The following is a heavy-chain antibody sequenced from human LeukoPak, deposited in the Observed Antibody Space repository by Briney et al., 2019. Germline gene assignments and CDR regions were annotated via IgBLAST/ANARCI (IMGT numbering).Heavy chain of an antibody. Sequence: GGSLRLSCAASGFTFSTYSMNWVRQAPGKGLEWVSQISRSSSTIYYADSVKGRFTISRDNAKNSLYLQMNSLRAEDTAVYYCAKSGYNRFDYWGQGTRVTVSS. CDR2: ISRSSSTI. CDR1: GFTFSTYS. J-gene: IGHJ4*02. CDR3: AKSGYNRFDY. V-gene: IGHV3-48*01. D-gene: IGHD5-24*01.